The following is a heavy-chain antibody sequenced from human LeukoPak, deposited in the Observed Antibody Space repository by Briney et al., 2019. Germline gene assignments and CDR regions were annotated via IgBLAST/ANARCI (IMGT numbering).Heavy chain of an antibody. Sequence: GGSLRLSCAASGFTFSSYAMHWVRQAPGKGLEWVAVISYDGSSKYYADSVKGRFTISRDNSKNTLYLQMNSLRAEDTAVYYCARDGIWFGDYYYYYMDVWGKGTTVTVSS. D-gene: IGHD3-10*01. J-gene: IGHJ6*03. CDR1: GFTFSSYA. CDR3: ARDGIWFGDYYYYYMDV. V-gene: IGHV3-30*04. CDR2: ISYDGSSK.